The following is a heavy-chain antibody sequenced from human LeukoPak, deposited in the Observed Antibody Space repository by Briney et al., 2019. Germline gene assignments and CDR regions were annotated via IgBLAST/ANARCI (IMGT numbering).Heavy chain of an antibody. V-gene: IGHV3-30*18. CDR1: GFTFSSYG. J-gene: IGHJ3*02. CDR2: ISYDGSNK. D-gene: IGHD3-22*01. CDR3: AKDGSSGYYPYAFDI. Sequence: GGSLRLSWAASGFTFSSYGMNWVRQAPGKGLEWVAVISYDGSNKYYADSVKGRFTISRDNSKNTLYLQMNSLRAEDTAVYYCAKDGSSGYYPYAFDIWGQGTKVTVSS.